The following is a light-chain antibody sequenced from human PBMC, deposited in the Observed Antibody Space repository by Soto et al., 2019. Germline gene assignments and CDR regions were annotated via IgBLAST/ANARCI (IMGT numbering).Light chain of an antibody. J-gene: IGKJ1*01. CDR2: LGS. CDR3: MQALQTPWT. V-gene: IGKV2-28*01. Sequence: DLVMTQSPLSLPVTPGEPASISCRSSQSLLHSNGYNYLDWYLQKPGQSPQLLIYLGSNRASGVXGXXSGSGSGTDFTLKISRVEAEDVGVYYCMQALQTPWTFGQGTKVEIK. CDR1: QSLLHSNGYNY.